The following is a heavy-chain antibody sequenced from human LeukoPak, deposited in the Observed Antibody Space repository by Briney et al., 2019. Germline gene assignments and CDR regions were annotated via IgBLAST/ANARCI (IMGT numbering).Heavy chain of an antibody. CDR3: ATDPAQNEYGDIDY. Sequence: GRSLRLSCAASGFTFSSYAMHWVRQAPGKGLEWVANIKQDGSEKYYVDSVKGRFTISRDSAKNSLYLQMNSLRAEDTAVYYCATDPAQNEYGDIDYWGQGALVTVSS. J-gene: IGHJ4*02. CDR2: IKQDGSEK. V-gene: IGHV3-7*01. D-gene: IGHD4-17*01. CDR1: GFTFSSYA.